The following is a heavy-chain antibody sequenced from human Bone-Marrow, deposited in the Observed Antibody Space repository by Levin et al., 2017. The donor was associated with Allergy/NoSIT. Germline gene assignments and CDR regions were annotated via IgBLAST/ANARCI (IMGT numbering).Heavy chain of an antibody. J-gene: IGHJ4*02. Sequence: PGGSLRLSCVVSGRAVRTNYMNWVRQAPGKGLEWVSIIYHGDKTYYADSVKGRFSISRDTSKNTLSLQMNSLRADDTAVYYCSAGTYGEPDSWGQGTLVTVSS. V-gene: IGHV3-53*01. D-gene: IGHD4-17*01. CDR1: GRAVRTNY. CDR3: SAGTYGEPDS. CDR2: IYHGDKT.